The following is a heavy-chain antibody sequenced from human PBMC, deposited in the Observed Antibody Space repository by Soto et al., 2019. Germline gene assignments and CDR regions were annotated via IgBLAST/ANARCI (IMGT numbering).Heavy chain of an antibody. CDR2: IYSGGST. D-gene: IGHD2-15*01. J-gene: IGHJ4*02. V-gene: IGHV3-66*01. CDR3: ARSSVAATYYFDY. Sequence: GGSLRLSCAASGFTVSSNYMSWVRQAPGKGLEWVSVIYSGGSTYYADSVKGRFTISRDNSKNTLYLQMNSLRAEDTAVYYCARSSVAATYYFDYWGQGTLVTVSS. CDR1: GFTVSSNY.